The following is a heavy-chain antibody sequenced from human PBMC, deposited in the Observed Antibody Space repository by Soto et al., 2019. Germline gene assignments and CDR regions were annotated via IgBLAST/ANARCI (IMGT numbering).Heavy chain of an antibody. D-gene: IGHD4-4*01. J-gene: IGHJ5*02. CDR1: GFTFSSYA. Sequence: EVQLLESGGGLVQPGGSLRLSCVASGFTFSSYAMSWVRQAPGKGLEWVSAISGAGGTTYYTDSVKGRFTISRDNSKNTLYLQMNSLRAGDTAVYYCAKAANYNNPPYNWFAPWGQGTLVAVSS. CDR3: AKAANYNNPPYNWFAP. CDR2: ISGAGGTT. V-gene: IGHV3-23*01.